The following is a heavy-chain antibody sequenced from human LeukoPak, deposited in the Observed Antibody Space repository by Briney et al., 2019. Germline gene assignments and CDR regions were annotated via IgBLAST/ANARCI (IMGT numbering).Heavy chain of an antibody. CDR3: SRLGDYSGNSEHY. D-gene: IGHD1-26*01. V-gene: IGHV3-73*01. CDR1: GFTLSGSA. CDR2: IRTKTNNYAT. J-gene: IGHJ4*02. Sequence: GGSLRLSCVASGFTLSGSAIHWLRQASGKGLEWVGRIRTKTNNYATAYAASLKGRFTISRDDSKNTAYLQMNSLKTEDTAVYYCSRLGDYSGNSEHYWGQGTLVTVSS.